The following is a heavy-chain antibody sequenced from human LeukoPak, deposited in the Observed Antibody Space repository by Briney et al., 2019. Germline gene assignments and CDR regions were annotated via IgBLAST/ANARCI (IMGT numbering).Heavy chain of an antibody. Sequence: ASVKVSCKASGYTFTGYYMHWVRQAPGQGLEWMGWINPNSGGTNYAQKFQGRVTMTRDTSISTAYMELSRLRSDDTAVYYCARSTRAQYYDYVWGSYQFDYWGQGTLVTVSS. CDR1: GYTFTGYY. D-gene: IGHD3-16*02. J-gene: IGHJ4*02. CDR3: ARSTRAQYYDYVWGSYQFDY. V-gene: IGHV1-2*02. CDR2: INPNSGGT.